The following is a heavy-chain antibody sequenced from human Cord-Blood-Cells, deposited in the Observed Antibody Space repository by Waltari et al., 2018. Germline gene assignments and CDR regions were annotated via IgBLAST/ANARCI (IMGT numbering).Heavy chain of an antibody. D-gene: IGHD6-13*01. Sequence: EVQLVESGGGLVKPGGSLRLSCAASGFTFSSYSMNWVRQAPGKGLEWVSSISSSSSYIYYADSVKGRFTISRDNAKNSLYLQMNSLRAEDTAVYYCVRDRSAAAGTGAFDIWGQGTMVTVSS. CDR3: VRDRSAAAGTGAFDI. CDR1: GFTFSSYS. V-gene: IGHV3-21*01. J-gene: IGHJ3*02. CDR2: ISSSSSYI.